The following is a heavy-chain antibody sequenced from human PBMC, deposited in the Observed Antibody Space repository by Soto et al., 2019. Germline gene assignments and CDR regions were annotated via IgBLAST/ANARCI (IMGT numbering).Heavy chain of an antibody. CDR2: ISYDGSNK. V-gene: IGHV3-30-3*01. J-gene: IGHJ4*02. CDR1: GFTFSSYA. Sequence: QVQLVESGGGVVQPGRSLRLSCAASGFTFSSYAMHWVRQAPGKGLEWVAVISYDGSNKYYADSVKGRFTIPGDNSPDALYLHMTSLRAGNTAVYYCARDGAEAAKGGGYFDYWGQGTLVTVSS. CDR3: ARDGAEAAKGGGYFDY. D-gene: IGHD2-15*01.